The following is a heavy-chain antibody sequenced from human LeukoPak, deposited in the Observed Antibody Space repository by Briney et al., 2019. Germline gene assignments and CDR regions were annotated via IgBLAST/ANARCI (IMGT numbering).Heavy chain of an antibody. CDR3: AKVVGTGTTPTDY. V-gene: IGHV3-23*01. D-gene: IGHD1-1*01. CDR1: GFRLDNYW. Sequence: GGSLRLSCEASGFRLDNYWMTWVRQAPGKGLECVSVISGSGSNTDYADSVKGRFTISRDNSKNTLSLQMNSLRAEDTAVYYCAKVVGTGTTPTDYWGQGTLVTISS. J-gene: IGHJ4*02. CDR2: ISGSGSNT.